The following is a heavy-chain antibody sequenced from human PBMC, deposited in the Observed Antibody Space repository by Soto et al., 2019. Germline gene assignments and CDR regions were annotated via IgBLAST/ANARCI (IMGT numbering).Heavy chain of an antibody. J-gene: IGHJ4*02. CDR2: ISDGGST. CDR3: VIFTLAATSDLCP. Sequence: PGGSLRLSCEASGVTVNNCFMTWVRQAPGKGLEWVSTISDGGSTYYADSVNGRFIFSRDSSRNTVYLQMNGLRAGYMAVFYCVIFTLAATSDLCPGGQVTLLTVPS. V-gene: IGHV3-66*01. D-gene: IGHD6-25*01. CDR1: GVTVNNCF.